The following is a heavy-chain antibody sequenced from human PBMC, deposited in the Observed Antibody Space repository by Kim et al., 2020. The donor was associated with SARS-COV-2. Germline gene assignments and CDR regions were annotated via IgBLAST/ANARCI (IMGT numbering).Heavy chain of an antibody. CDR2: DHSGSA. CDR3: ARYDF. J-gene: IGHJ4*02. V-gene: IGHV4-34*01. Sequence: DHSGSAKYHPSLKSRVTISADTSNNQFSLKMNSVTAADTAIYYCARYDFWSRGTLVTVSS. D-gene: IGHD3-3*01.